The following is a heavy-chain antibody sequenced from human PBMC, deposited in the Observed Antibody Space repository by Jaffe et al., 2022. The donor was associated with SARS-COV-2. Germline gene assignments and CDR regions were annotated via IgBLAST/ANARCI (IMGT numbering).Heavy chain of an antibody. V-gene: IGHV4-4*02. J-gene: IGHJ6*02. Sequence: QVQLQESGPGLVKPSGTLSLTCAVSGGSISSSNWWSWVRQPPGKGLEWIGEIYHSGSTNYNPSLKSRVTISVDKSKNQFSLKLSSVTAADTAVYYCARAGIVVVPAVTGYYGMDVWGQGTTVTVSS. D-gene: IGHD2-2*01. CDR3: ARAGIVVVPAVTGYYGMDV. CDR1: GGSISSSNW. CDR2: IYHSGST.